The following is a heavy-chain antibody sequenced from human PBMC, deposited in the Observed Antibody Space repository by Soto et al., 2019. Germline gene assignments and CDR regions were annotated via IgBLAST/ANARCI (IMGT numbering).Heavy chain of an antibody. J-gene: IGHJ3*02. Sequence: QVQLVQSGAEVKKPGASVKVSCKASGYTFTSYDINWVRQATGQGLEWMGWMNPNSGNTGYAQKYQGRVTMTSNTTISTAYMELSRLQSEDTAVYYCARADSSSWYGDAFDIWGQGTMVTVSS. CDR3: ARADSSSWYGDAFDI. CDR1: GYTFTSYD. V-gene: IGHV1-8*01. CDR2: MNPNSGNT. D-gene: IGHD6-13*01.